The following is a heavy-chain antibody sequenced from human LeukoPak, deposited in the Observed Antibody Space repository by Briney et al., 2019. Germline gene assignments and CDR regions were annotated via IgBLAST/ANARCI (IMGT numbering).Heavy chain of an antibody. V-gene: IGHV4-34*01. J-gene: IGHJ5*02. D-gene: IGHD1-14*01. Sequence: PSETLSLTCAVYGGSFSGYYWSWIRQPPGKGLEWIGEINHSGSTNYNPSLKSRVTISVDTSKNQFSLKLSSVTAADTAVYYCGTRRSFDPWGQGTLVTVS. CDR3: GTRRSFDP. CDR1: GGSFSGYY. CDR2: INHSGST.